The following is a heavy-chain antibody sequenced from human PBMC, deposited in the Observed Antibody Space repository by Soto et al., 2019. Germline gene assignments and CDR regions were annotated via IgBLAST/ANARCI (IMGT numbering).Heavy chain of an antibody. Sequence: QITLKESGPTVVKPTATLTLTCTFSGFSLTTSGVGVGWVRQSPGKAPEWLALIYWDDDKRYSKSLKSRLTITKDTSKNQVVLTMANVDPADTATYYCAHRVLRTVFGLVTTTAIYFDFWGQGTPVVVSS. CDR1: GFSLTTSGVG. J-gene: IGHJ4*02. CDR2: IYWDDDK. D-gene: IGHD3-3*01. CDR3: AHRVLRTVFGLVTTTAIYFDF. V-gene: IGHV2-5*02.